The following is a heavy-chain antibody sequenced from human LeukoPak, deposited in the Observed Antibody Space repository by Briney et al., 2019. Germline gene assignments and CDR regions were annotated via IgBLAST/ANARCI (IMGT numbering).Heavy chain of an antibody. CDR2: IYTSGST. CDR1: GGSISSGSYY. J-gene: IGHJ6*03. V-gene: IGHV4-61*02. CDR3: ARDRWNYDYYYYYMDV. D-gene: IGHD1-7*01. Sequence: SETLSLTCTVSGGSISSGSYYWSWIRQPAGKGLEWIGRIYTSGSTNYNPSLKSRVTISVDTSKNQFSLKLSSVTAADTAVYYCARDRWNYDYYYYYMDVWGKGTTVTVSS.